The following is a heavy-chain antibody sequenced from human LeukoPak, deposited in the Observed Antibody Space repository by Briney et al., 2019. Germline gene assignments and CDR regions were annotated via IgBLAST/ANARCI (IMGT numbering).Heavy chain of an antibody. CDR2: INPSGGST. Sequence: GASVKVSCKASGYTFTSYYMHWVRQAPGQGLEWMGIINPSGGSTSYAQKFQGRVTMTRDMSTSTAYMELSRLRSDDTAVYYCATDAIAVASFQHWGQGTLVTVSS. CDR3: ATDAIAVASFQH. CDR1: GYTFTSYY. J-gene: IGHJ1*01. V-gene: IGHV1-46*01. D-gene: IGHD6-19*01.